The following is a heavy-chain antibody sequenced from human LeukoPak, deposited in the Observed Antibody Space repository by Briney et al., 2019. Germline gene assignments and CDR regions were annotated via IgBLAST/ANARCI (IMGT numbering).Heavy chain of an antibody. J-gene: IGHJ3*02. CDR2: IRYDGSNK. CDR1: GFTFSSYG. V-gene: IGHV3-30*02. CDR3: AKDLTLYYYGSGSSGAFDI. Sequence: AGGSLRLSXAASGFTFSSYGMHWVRQPPGKGLEWVAFIRYDGSNKYYADSVKGRFTISRDNSKNTLYLQMNSLRAEDTAVYYCAKDLTLYYYGSGSSGAFDIWGQGTMVTVSS. D-gene: IGHD3-10*01.